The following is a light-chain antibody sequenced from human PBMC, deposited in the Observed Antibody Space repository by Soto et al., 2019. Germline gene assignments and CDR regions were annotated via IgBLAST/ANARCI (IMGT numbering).Light chain of an antibody. Sequence: DIQMHQSPSTLSASVGDRVTITCRASQSVGSWLAWYQQKPGKAPKYLIYKASILESGVPSRFSCSGSGTEFTLTISSLQPDDFATYYCQQYDAYPWTFGQGTKLDFK. CDR1: QSVGSW. V-gene: IGKV1-5*03. CDR3: QQYDAYPWT. J-gene: IGKJ2*02. CDR2: KAS.